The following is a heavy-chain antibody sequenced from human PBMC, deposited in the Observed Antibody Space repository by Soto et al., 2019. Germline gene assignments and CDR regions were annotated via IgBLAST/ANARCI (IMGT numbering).Heavy chain of an antibody. CDR3: AKYSVAYSASYGYYFDY. D-gene: IGHD1-26*01. CDR1: GFTFSSYA. CDR2: ISGSVGST. Sequence: GGSLRLSCAASGFTFSSYAMSWVRQAPGKGLEWVSAISGSVGSTYYADSVKGRFTISRDSSKNTLYLQMNSLRAEDTAVYYCAKYSVAYSASYGYYFDYWGQGTLVTVSS. V-gene: IGHV3-23*01. J-gene: IGHJ4*02.